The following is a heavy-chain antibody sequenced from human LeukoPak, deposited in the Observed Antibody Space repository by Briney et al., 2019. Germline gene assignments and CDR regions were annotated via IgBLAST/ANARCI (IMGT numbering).Heavy chain of an antibody. V-gene: IGHV4-39*07. D-gene: IGHD3-10*01. Sequence: SETLSLTCTVSGGSISSSSYYWGWIRQPPGKGLEWIGSIYYSGSTYYNPSLKSRVTISVDTSKNQFSLKLSSVTAADTAVYYCARGRVNYYGSGSYHFDYWGQGTLVTVSS. CDR2: IYYSGST. CDR3: ARGRVNYYGSGSYHFDY. CDR1: GGSISSSSYY. J-gene: IGHJ4*02.